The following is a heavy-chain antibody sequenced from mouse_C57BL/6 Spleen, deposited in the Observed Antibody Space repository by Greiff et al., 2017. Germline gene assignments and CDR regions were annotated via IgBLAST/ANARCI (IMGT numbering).Heavy chain of an antibody. D-gene: IGHD2-4*01. J-gene: IGHJ4*01. CDR2: IDPANGNT. CDR3: ARSPFDSYYYAMDY. CDR1: GFNIKNTY. V-gene: IGHV14-3*01. Sequence: EVQLQQSVAELVRPGASVKLSCTASGFNIKNTYMNWVKQRPEQGLEWIGRIDPANGNTKYAPKFQGKATITADPSSNTAYLQLSSLTSEDTAIYYCARSPFDSYYYAMDYWGQGTSVTVSS.